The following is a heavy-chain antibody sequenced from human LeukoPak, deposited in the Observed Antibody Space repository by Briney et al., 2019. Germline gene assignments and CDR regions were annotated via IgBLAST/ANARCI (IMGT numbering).Heavy chain of an antibody. CDR1: GGSISSYY. V-gene: IGHV4-59*01. CDR2: IYYSGST. D-gene: IGHD5-24*01. J-gene: IGHJ4*02. Sequence: SETLSLTCTVSGGSISSYYWSWIRQPPGKGLEWIGYIYYSGSTNYNPSLKSRVTISVDTSKNQFSLKLSSVTAADTAVYYCAREWMATNKAFWYYWGQGTLVTVSS. CDR3: AREWMATNKAFWYY.